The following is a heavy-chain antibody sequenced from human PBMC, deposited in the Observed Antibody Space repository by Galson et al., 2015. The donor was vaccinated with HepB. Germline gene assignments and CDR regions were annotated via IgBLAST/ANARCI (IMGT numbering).Heavy chain of an antibody. CDR2: INPSGGST. Sequence: CKASGYTFTSYYMHWVRQAPGQGLEWMGIINPSGGSTSYAQKFQGRVTMTRDTSTSTVYMELSSLRSEDTAVYYCARAAAYYYDSSGYYEGGELDYWGQGTLVTVSS. J-gene: IGHJ4*02. V-gene: IGHV1-46*03. CDR1: GYTFTSYY. CDR3: ARAAAYYYDSSGYYEGGELDY. D-gene: IGHD3-22*01.